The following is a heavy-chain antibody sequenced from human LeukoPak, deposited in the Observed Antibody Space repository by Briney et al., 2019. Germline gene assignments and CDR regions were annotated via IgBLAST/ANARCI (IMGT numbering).Heavy chain of an antibody. J-gene: IGHJ4*02. V-gene: IGHV3-43*01. CDR2: AGWAGGTT. D-gene: IGHD3-10*02. CDR1: GFNFDRYT. Sequence: GGSLRLSCATSGFNFDRYTIHWVRQAPGKGLEWVSLAGWAGGTTYYSDSVRGRFTISRDSGKSSVYLQMNSLTTDDTAFYFCAKELDTMFFDYWGQGALVTVSS. CDR3: AKELDTMFFDY.